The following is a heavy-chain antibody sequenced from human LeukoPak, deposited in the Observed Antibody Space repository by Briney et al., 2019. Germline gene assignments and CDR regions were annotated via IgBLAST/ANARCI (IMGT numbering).Heavy chain of an antibody. CDR1: GFTFSSYT. D-gene: IGHD6-13*01. Sequence: GGSLRLSCAASGFTFSSYTMNWVRQAPGKGLEWVSSISSSSSYIYYADSVKGRFTISRDNAKNSLYLQMNSLRAEDTAVYYCARGYSSSWHHYYYYMDVWGKGTTVTVSS. CDR2: ISSSSSYI. CDR3: ARGYSSSWHHYYYYMDV. J-gene: IGHJ6*03. V-gene: IGHV3-21*01.